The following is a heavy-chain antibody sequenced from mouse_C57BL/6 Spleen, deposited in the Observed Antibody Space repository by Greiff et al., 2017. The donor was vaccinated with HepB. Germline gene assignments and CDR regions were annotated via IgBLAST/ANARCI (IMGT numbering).Heavy chain of an antibody. Sequence: QVHVKQPGAELVKPGASVKLSCKASGYTFTSYWMQWVKQRPGQGLEWIGEIDPSDSYTNYNQKFKGKATLTVDTSSSTAYMQLSSLTSEDSAVYYCARGGYDGLGYWGQGTTLTVSS. J-gene: IGHJ2*01. CDR1: GYTFTSYW. V-gene: IGHV1-50*01. CDR2: IDPSDSYT. D-gene: IGHD2-2*01. CDR3: ARGGYDGLGY.